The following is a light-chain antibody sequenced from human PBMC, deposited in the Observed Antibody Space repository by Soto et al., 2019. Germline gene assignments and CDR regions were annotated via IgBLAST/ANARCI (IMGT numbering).Light chain of an antibody. CDR2: EVT. J-gene: IGLJ1*01. Sequence: QSALTQPPSASGSPGQSVTMSCTGTSSDVGGYNSVSWYQQHPGKAPKLIIYEVTKRPSGVPDRFSGSKFGTAASLTVSGLQAEDEADYYCCSYAGSNTYVFGTGTKLTVL. V-gene: IGLV2-8*01. CDR3: CSYAGSNTYV. CDR1: SSDVGGYNS.